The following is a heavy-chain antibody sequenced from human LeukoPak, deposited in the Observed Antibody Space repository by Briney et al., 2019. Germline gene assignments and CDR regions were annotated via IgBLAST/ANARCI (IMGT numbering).Heavy chain of an antibody. CDR3: ARRSSSWKDWFDP. CDR2: IYSSGHT. D-gene: IGHD6-13*01. J-gene: IGHJ5*02. V-gene: IGHV4-59*08. CDR1: GGSISNYY. Sequence: KPSETLSLTCTVSGGSISNYYWSWIRQPPGKGLEWIGYIYSSGHTNYNPSLKSRVTISVDTSKNQFSLNLTSVTAADTAVYYCARRSSSWKDWFDPWGQGTLVTVSS.